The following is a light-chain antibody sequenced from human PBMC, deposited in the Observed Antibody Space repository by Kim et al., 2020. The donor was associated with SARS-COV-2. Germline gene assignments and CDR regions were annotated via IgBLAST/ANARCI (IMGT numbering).Light chain of an antibody. J-gene: IGKJ1*01. CDR1: QSINSW. Sequence: ASVGARVPITCRASQSINSWLNWYQQKPGKAPHLLIYRTSTLQSGVPPRFSGSASGTDFSLTISSLQPEDFATYYCQQSYTFPRTFGQGTKVDIK. CDR3: QQSYTFPRT. V-gene: IGKV1-39*01. CDR2: RTS.